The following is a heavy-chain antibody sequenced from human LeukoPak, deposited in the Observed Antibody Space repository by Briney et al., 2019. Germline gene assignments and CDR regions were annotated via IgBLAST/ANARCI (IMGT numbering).Heavy chain of an antibody. D-gene: IGHD6-19*01. Sequence: GGSLRLSCAASGFTFSSYSMNWVRQPPGKGLEWVSYISSSSSTIYYAGSVKGRFTISRDNGKNSLYLQMNSLRAEDTAVYYCARESNLGEWLSLGYWGQGTLVTVSS. CDR1: GFTFSSYS. V-gene: IGHV3-48*04. CDR2: ISSSSSTI. CDR3: ARESNLGEWLSLGY. J-gene: IGHJ4*02.